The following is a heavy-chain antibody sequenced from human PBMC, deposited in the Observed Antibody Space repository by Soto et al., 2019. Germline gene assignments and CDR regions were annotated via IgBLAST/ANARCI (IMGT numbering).Heavy chain of an antibody. Sequence: QVQLVQSGAEVKKPGSSVKVSCKASGGTFSSYAISWVRQAPGQGLEWMGGIIPIFGTANYAQKFQGRVTITADESTSTAYMELSSLRSEDTAVYYFNIVLVPAAHHTIQDFDYWGQGTLVTVSS. V-gene: IGHV1-69*12. CDR1: GGTFSSYA. D-gene: IGHD2-2*01. CDR3: NIVLVPAAHHTIQDFDY. J-gene: IGHJ4*02. CDR2: IIPIFGTA.